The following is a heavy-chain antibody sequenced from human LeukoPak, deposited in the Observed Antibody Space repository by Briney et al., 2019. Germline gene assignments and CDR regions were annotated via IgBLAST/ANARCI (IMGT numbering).Heavy chain of an antibody. D-gene: IGHD6-19*01. V-gene: IGHV4-38-2*02. CDR2: IYHSGST. J-gene: IGHJ4*02. Sequence: PSETLSLTCSVFGYSISSNYYWGWIRQPPGKGLEWIANIYHSGSTYYNPSLKSRVTISLDTSKNQFSLKLISVTAADTAVYYCASDLWLVTNFGYWGQGTLVTVSS. CDR1: GYSISSNYY. CDR3: ASDLWLVTNFGY.